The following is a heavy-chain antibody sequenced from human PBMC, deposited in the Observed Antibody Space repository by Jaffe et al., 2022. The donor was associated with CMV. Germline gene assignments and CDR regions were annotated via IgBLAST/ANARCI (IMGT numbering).Heavy chain of an antibody. CDR1: GFTFSSYW. CDR3: ASSSGYSYGLSAFDI. V-gene: IGHV3-74*01. J-gene: IGHJ3*02. Sequence: EVQLVESGGGLVQPGGSLRLSCAASGFTFSSYWMHWVRQAPGKGLVWVSRINSDGSSTSYADSVKGRFTISRDNAKNTLYLQMNSLRAEDTAVYYCASSSGYSYGLSAFDIWGQGTMVTVSS. CDR2: INSDGSST. D-gene: IGHD5-18*01.